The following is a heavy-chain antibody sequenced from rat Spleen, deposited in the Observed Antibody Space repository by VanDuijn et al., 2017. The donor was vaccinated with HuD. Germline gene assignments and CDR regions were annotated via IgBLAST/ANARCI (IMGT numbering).Heavy chain of an antibody. D-gene: IGHD1-10*01. CDR2: ISYDGSST. CDR1: GFTFSDYY. CDR3: ARSQLHWFAY. Sequence: EVQLAESGGGLVQPGRSLKLSCAVSGFTFSDYYMAWVRQAPTKGLEWVASISYDGSSTYYRDSVKGRFTISRDNAKSTLYLQMDSLRSEDTATYYCARSQLHWFAYWGQGTLVTVSS. V-gene: IGHV5-7*01. J-gene: IGHJ3*01.